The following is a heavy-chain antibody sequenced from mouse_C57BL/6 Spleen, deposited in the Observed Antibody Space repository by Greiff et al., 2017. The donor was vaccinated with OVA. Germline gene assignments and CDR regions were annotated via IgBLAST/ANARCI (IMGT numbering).Heavy chain of an antibody. CDR1: GFTFSSYG. V-gene: IGHV5-6*01. Sequence: EVQLVESGGDLVKPGGSLKLSCAASGFTFSSYGMSWVRQTPDKRLEWVATISSGGSYTYYPDSVKGRFTISRDNAKNTLYLQMSSLKSEGTAMYYCARQGGRDYWGQGTTLTVSS. J-gene: IGHJ2*01. CDR2: ISSGGSYT. D-gene: IGHD1-1*01. CDR3: ARQGGRDY.